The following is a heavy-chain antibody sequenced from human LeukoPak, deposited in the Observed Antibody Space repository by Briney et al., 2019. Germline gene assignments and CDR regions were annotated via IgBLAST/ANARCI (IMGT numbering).Heavy chain of an antibody. J-gene: IGHJ3*02. V-gene: IGHV3-30-3*01. CDR2: ISYDGSNK. Sequence: GGSLRLSCAASGFTFSSYAMHWVRQAPGKGLEWGAVISYDGSNKYYADSVKGRFTISRDNSKNTLYLQMNSLRAEDTAVYYCAREGESWPIDAFDIWGQGTMVTVSS. CDR1: GFTFSSYA. CDR3: AREGESWPIDAFDI. D-gene: IGHD3-16*01.